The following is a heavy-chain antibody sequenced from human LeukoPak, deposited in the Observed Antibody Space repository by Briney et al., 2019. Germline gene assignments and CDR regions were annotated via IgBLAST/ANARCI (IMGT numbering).Heavy chain of an antibody. CDR3: ARGHLLGGQWLYDY. J-gene: IGHJ4*02. V-gene: IGHV4-61*02. CDR1: RGSISSGNYY. D-gene: IGHD3-22*01. Sequence: SETLSLTCTVSRGSISSGNYYWSWIRQPAGKGLEWIGRIYASGDANYNPSLKSRVTMSVDTSKNQFSLKLSSVTAADTAVYYCARGHLLGGQWLYDYWGQGTLVTVSS. CDR2: IYASGDA.